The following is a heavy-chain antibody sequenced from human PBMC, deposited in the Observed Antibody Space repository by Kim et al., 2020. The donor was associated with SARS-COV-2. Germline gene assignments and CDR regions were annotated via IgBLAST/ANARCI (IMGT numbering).Heavy chain of an antibody. Sequence: NYAQKFQGRVTITADESTSTAYMELSSLRSEDTAVYYCARAVAMGNWFDPWGQGTLVTVSS. D-gene: IGHD2-8*01. CDR3: ARAVAMGNWFDP. J-gene: IGHJ5*02. V-gene: IGHV1-69*01.